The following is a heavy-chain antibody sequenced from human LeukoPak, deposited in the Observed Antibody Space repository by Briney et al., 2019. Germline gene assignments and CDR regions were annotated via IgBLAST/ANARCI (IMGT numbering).Heavy chain of an antibody. J-gene: IGHJ3*02. D-gene: IGHD1-26*01. Sequence: ASVKVSCKASGYTFTGYFMYWVRQAPGQGLEWMGWINSNSGDTNYAQNFQGRVTMTRDTSISTAYMELSRLRSDDTAIYYCLRATSNASHMWGQGTMVTVSS. CDR3: LRATSNASHM. CDR2: INSNSGDT. V-gene: IGHV1-2*02. CDR1: GYTFTGYF.